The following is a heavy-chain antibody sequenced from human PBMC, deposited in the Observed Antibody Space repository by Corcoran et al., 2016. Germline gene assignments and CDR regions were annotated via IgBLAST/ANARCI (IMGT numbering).Heavy chain of an antibody. D-gene: IGHD4-17*01. J-gene: IGHJ6*02. CDR1: GGSFSGYY. CDR2: INHSGST. Sequence: QVQLQQWGAGLLKPSETLSLTCAVYGGSFSGYYWSWIRQPPGKGLEWIGEINHSGSTNYNPSLKSRVTISVDTSKNQFSLKLSSVTAADTAVYYCARERTVTIPSHNPPIRYYYGMDVWGQGTTVTVSS. CDR3: ARERTVTIPSHNPPIRYYYGMDV. V-gene: IGHV4-34*01.